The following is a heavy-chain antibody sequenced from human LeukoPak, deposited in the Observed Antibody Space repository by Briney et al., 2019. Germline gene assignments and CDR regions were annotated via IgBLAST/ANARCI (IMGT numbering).Heavy chain of an antibody. CDR1: GFTFDDYA. Sequence: GGSLRLSCAASGFTFDDYAMHWVRQAPGKGLEWVSGISWNSGNIVYADSVKGRFTISRDNAKNSLYLQMNSLRAEDTALYYCAKAPEHYYDSSGYSGYFQHWGQGTLVTVSS. V-gene: IGHV3-9*01. D-gene: IGHD3-22*01. J-gene: IGHJ1*01. CDR3: AKAPEHYYDSSGYSGYFQH. CDR2: ISWNSGNI.